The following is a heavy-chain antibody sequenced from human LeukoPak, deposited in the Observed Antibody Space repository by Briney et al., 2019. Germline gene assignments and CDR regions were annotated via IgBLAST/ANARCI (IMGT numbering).Heavy chain of an antibody. CDR1: GYSFTSYW. CDR3: ARLPSLVGRPFDY. CDR2: IYRGDSDT. J-gene: IGHJ4*02. D-gene: IGHD2-15*01. V-gene: IGHV5-51*03. Sequence: GEPLQISCKASGYSFTSYWIVWVRQMPGNGLGWMGIIYRGDSDTRYSPSFQGPVTISADKSISTAYLQWSSLKASDTAMYYCARLPSLVGRPFDYWGQGTLVTVSS.